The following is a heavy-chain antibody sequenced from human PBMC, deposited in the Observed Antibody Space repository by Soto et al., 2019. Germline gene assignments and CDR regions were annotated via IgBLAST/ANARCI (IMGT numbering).Heavy chain of an antibody. J-gene: IGHJ4*02. Sequence: PGGSLRLSCAASGFTFSSYGMHWVRQAPGKGLEWVAVISHNGSNKYFADSVKGRFTISRDNSQNTLYLQMNSLRAEDTAVYYCAYSSTPIDYSCQATLVTVSS. V-gene: IGHV3-30*03. CDR1: GFTFSSYG. D-gene: IGHD6-13*01. CDR3: AYSSTPIDY. CDR2: ISHNGSNK.